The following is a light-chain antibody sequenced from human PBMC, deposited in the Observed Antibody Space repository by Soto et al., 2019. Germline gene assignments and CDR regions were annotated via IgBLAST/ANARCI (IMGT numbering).Light chain of an antibody. CDR3: RQDYNYPLT. Sequence: GSQGIKNDLDWYQQKXGKAPKLLIYAASXLKSGVPARFRGSGSATDFTLNTSSLQTADFATYYCRQDYNYPLTFGQGTKVDI. V-gene: IGKV1-6*01. CDR1: QGIKND. CDR2: AAS. J-gene: IGKJ1*01.